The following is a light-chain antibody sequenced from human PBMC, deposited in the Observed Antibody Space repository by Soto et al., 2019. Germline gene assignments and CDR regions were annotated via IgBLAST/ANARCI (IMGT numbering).Light chain of an antibody. V-gene: IGKV3-11*01. Sequence: EIVLTQSPATLSLSPGERATLSCRASQSVSSYLAWSQQKPAQAPRLLIYDASNRATGIPARFSGSGSGTDFTLTISSLEPEDFAVYYCQQRSNWPFTFGGGTKVEIK. CDR2: DAS. CDR1: QSVSSY. CDR3: QQRSNWPFT. J-gene: IGKJ4*01.